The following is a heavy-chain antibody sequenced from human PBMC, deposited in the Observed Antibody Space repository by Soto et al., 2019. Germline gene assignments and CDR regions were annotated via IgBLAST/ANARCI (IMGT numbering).Heavy chain of an antibody. CDR2: ISHSGST. V-gene: IGHV4-34*01. CDR3: ALIVVTLDFDN. Sequence: XETLFLTSAVYGWSFSGYYWSWIRQPPGKGLEWIAEISHSGSTSYNPSLRSRVTRSVDTSKNHFSLKLSSVTAADTAVYYCALIVVTLDFDNWGQGTMVTLSS. J-gene: IGHJ3*02. CDR1: GWSFSGYY. D-gene: IGHD3-22*01.